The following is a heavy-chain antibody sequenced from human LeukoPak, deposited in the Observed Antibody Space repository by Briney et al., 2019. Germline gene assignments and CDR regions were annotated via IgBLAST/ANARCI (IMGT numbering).Heavy chain of an antibody. CDR3: ARDIEPDYYGSGSYQYYFDY. D-gene: IGHD3-10*01. J-gene: IGHJ4*02. Sequence: PGGSLRLSCTASGFVFSSYDMHWIRQAPGKGLEWVSSIGKSGSPMYYRDSVRGRFTISRDTSKNTLYLQMNSLRAEDTAVYYCARDIEPDYYGSGSYQYYFDYWGQGTLVTVSS. V-gene: IGHV3-48*01. CDR2: IGKSGSPM. CDR1: GFVFSSYD.